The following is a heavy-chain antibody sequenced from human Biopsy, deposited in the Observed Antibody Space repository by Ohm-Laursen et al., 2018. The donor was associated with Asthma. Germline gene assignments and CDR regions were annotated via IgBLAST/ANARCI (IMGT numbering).Heavy chain of an antibody. J-gene: IGHJ1*01. CDR1: GFTFGDYW. CDR2: IKHDGTEK. V-gene: IGHV3-7*01. D-gene: IGHD3-3*02. CDR3: AGTFHFWSPYHAEHYQL. Sequence: GSLRLSCSAFGFTFGDYWMSWVRQVPGKGLEWVANIKHDGTEKNHVDSLKGRFTISRDNAKNSLYLQMNSLRAEDTAVYYCAGTFHFWSPYHAEHYQLWGQGTLVTVPS.